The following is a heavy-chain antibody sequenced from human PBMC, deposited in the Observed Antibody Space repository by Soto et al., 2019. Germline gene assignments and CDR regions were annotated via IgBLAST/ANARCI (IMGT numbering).Heavy chain of an antibody. CDR1: GYTFTSYD. D-gene: IGHD6-6*01. CDR3: ARVSSGTYRHYYYYMDV. CDR2: MNPNSGNT. V-gene: IGHV1-8*01. Sequence: ASVKVSCKASGYTFTSYDINWVRQATGQGLEWMGWMNPNSGNTGYAQKFQGRVTMTRNTAISTAYMELSSLRSEDTAVYYCARVSSGTYRHYYYYMDVWGKGTTVTVPS. J-gene: IGHJ6*03.